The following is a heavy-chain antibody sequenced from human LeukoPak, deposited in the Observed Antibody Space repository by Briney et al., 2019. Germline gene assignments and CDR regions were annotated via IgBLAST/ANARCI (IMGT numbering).Heavy chain of an antibody. Sequence: SGGSLRLSCAASGFTFSSYGMHWVRQAPGKGLEWVAVISYDGSNKYYADSVKGRFTISRDNSKNTLYLQMNSLRAEDTAVYYCAKSHLGCSGGSCPGLIDAFDIWGQGTMVTVSS. CDR3: AKSHLGCSGGSCPGLIDAFDI. CDR2: ISYDGSNK. J-gene: IGHJ3*02. D-gene: IGHD2-15*01. CDR1: GFTFSSYG. V-gene: IGHV3-30*18.